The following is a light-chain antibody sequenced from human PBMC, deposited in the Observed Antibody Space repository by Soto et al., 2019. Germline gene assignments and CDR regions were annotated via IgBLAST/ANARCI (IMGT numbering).Light chain of an antibody. V-gene: IGKV1-9*01. CDR1: QGISSY. Sequence: DIPLTQSPSFVSASVGDRVTITCRASQGISSYLAWYQQKPGKAPKLLIYAASTLQSGVPSRFSGSESGTEFTLTISSLQPEDFATYYCQQLNSYPITFGQGTRLEIK. CDR2: AAS. J-gene: IGKJ5*01. CDR3: QQLNSYPIT.